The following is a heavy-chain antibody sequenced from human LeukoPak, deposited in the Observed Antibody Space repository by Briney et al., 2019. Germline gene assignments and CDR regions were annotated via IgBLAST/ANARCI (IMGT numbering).Heavy chain of an antibody. CDR3: VRGDSRDY. J-gene: IGHJ4*02. Sequence: PGGSLRLSCAAAGFTFSSYTMNWVRQAPGKGLEWVSSIPDSGRYSHHADSVKGRFTISRDNAKNSLYLDMDNLRAEDTAAYYCVRGDSRDYWGQGTLVTVSS. CDR2: IPDSGRYS. V-gene: IGHV3-21*01. D-gene: IGHD6-13*01. CDR1: GFTFSSYT.